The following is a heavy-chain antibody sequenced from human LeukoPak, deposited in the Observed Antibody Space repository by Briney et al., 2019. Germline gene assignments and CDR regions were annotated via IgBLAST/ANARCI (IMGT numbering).Heavy chain of an antibody. CDR2: IIGSSGIT. J-gene: IGHJ4*02. D-gene: IGHD5-12*01. V-gene: IGHV3-23*01. CDR3: AKGGYDYVEVAYFDY. CDR1: GFTFSNYA. Sequence: GGSLRLSCAASGFTFSNYAMNWVRQAPGKGQEWVSTIIGSSGITFYADSVKGRFTISKDTSKNTLYLHMSSLRADDTAVYYCAKGGYDYVEVAYFDYWGQGTLVTVSS.